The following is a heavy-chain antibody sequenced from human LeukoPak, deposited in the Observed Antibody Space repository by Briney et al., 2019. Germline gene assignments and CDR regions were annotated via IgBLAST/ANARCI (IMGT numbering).Heavy chain of an antibody. CDR3: ASTYSNSWYGPPGY. CDR1: GGSITNYY. CDR2: IYSSGNT. V-gene: IGHV4-4*09. D-gene: IGHD6-13*01. Sequence: SETLSLTCSLSGGSITNYYWSWIRQPPGKGLEWIAWIYSSGNTEYNPSLKSRVTISLGTSHNPFCLRLTSVTASDTAVYYCASTYSNSWYGPPGYWGRGTLVTVSS. J-gene: IGHJ4*02.